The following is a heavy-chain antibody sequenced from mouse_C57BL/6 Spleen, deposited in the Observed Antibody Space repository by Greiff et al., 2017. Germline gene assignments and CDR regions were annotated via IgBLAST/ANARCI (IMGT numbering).Heavy chain of an antibody. J-gene: IGHJ2*01. V-gene: IGHV1-50*01. D-gene: IGHD4-1*01. CDR3: ARNWEPY. Sequence: VKLQQSGAELVKPGASVKLSCKASGYTFTSYWMQWVKQRPGQGLEWIGEIDPSDSYTNYNQKFKGKATLTVDTSSSTAYMQLSSLTSEDSAVYYCARNWEPYWGQGTTLTVSS. CDR1: GYTFTSYW. CDR2: IDPSDSYT.